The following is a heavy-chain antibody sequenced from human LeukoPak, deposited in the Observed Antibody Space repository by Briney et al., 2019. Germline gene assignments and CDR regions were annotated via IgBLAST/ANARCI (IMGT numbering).Heavy chain of an antibody. D-gene: IGHD2-2*03. CDR1: GGTFSSYA. Sequence: ASVKVSCKASGGTFSSYAISWVRQAPGQGLEWMGGIIPIFGTANYAQKFQGRVTITADESTSTAYMELSSLRSEDTAVYYCARDHGYCSSTSCYPSFDHWGQGTLVTVSS. J-gene: IGHJ4*02. CDR2: IIPIFGTA. CDR3: ARDHGYCSSTSCYPSFDH. V-gene: IGHV1-69*13.